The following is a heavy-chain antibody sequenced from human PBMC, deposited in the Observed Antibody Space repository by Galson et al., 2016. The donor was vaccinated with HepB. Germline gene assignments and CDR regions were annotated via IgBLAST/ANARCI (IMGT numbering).Heavy chain of an antibody. CDR2: IDPSDSYT. CDR1: GYSFTSYW. J-gene: IGHJ1*01. D-gene: IGHD6-13*01. CDR3: ARHPSSSWTECFQH. Sequence: SGAEVKKPGESLRISCKGSGYSFTSYWVSWVRQMPGKGLEWMGGIDPSDSYTNYSPSSQGHVTISADKSISTAYLQWSSLKASDTAMYYCARHPSSSWTECFQHWGQGTLVTVSS. V-gene: IGHV5-10-1*01.